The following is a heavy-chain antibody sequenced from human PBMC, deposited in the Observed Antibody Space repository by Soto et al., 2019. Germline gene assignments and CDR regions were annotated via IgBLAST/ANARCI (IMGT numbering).Heavy chain of an antibody. Sequence: GGSLRLSCAASGFTFSSYSMNWVRQAPGKGLEWVSSFSSSSSYIYYADSVKGRFTISRDNAKNSLYLQMNSLRAEDTAVYYWARSGLGTMIFRGPLAGQYNWFDPWGQGTLVTVSS. CDR2: FSSSSSYI. CDR1: GFTFSSYS. CDR3: ARSGLGTMIFRGPLAGQYNWFDP. D-gene: IGHD3-22*01. J-gene: IGHJ5*02. V-gene: IGHV3-21*04.